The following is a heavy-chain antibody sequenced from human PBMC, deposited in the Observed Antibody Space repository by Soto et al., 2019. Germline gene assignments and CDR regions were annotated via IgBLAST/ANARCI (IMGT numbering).Heavy chain of an antibody. J-gene: IGHJ3*02. CDR2: IIPIFGTA. CDR3: ARDYDSSGYTAFDI. D-gene: IGHD3-22*01. V-gene: IGHV1-69*13. CDR1: GGTFSSYA. Sequence: SVKVSCKASGGTFSSYAISWVRQAPGQGLEWMGGIIPIFGTANYAQKFQGRVTITADESTSTAYMELSSLRSEDTAVYYCARDYDSSGYTAFDIWGQGTMVTVSS.